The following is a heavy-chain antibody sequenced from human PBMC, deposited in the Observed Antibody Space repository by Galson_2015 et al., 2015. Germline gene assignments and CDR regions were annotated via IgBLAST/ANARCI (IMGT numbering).Heavy chain of an antibody. CDR1: GFTFSSYG. Sequence: SLRLSCAASGFTFSSYGMHWVRQAPGKGLEWVAVIWYDGNNINYADSVKGRFTISRDNSKNTLYLQMNSLRAEDTAVYYCVRDRGYCSGGSCYSGGIDVWGQGTTVTVSS. D-gene: IGHD2-15*01. V-gene: IGHV3-33*01. J-gene: IGHJ6*02. CDR2: IWYDGNNI. CDR3: VRDRGYCSGGSCYSGGIDV.